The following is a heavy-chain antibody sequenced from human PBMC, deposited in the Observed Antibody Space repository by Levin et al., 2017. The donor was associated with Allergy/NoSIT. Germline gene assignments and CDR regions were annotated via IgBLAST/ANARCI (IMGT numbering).Heavy chain of an antibody. V-gene: IGHV5-51*01. CDR2: IYPGDSDT. J-gene: IGHJ4*02. D-gene: IGHD3-3*01. CDR3: ARPKTYDFWSSSGASSDY. Sequence: GGSLRLSCRVSGYSFTSYWIGWVRQMPGKGLEWMGIIYPGDSDTRYSPSFQGQVTISADKSISTAYLQWSSLKASDTAIYYCARPKTYDFWSSSGASSDYWGQGTLVTVSS. CDR1: GYSFTSYW.